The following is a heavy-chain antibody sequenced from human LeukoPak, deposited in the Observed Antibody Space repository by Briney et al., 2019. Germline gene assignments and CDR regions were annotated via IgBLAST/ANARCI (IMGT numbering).Heavy chain of an antibody. CDR2: ISGSGGST. Sequence: GGSLRLSCAASGFTFSSFAMSWVRQAPGEGLEWVSTISGSGGSTYYADSVKGRFTISRANSRNTLYLQLNSLRGEDTALYYCAKDRGSRGYSGYDFFDQWGQGTLVTVSS. V-gene: IGHV3-23*01. D-gene: IGHD5-12*01. CDR1: GFTFSSFA. CDR3: AKDRGSRGYSGYDFFDQ. J-gene: IGHJ4*02.